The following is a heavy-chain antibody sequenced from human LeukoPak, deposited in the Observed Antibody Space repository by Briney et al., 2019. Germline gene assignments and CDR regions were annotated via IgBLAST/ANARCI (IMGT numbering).Heavy chain of an antibody. V-gene: IGHV3-64*01. D-gene: IGHD6-25*01. CDR1: GFTFSSYA. Sequence: PGGSLRLSCAASGFTFSSYAMHWVRQAPGKGLEYVSAISSNGGSTYYANSVKGRFTISRDNSKNTLYLQMNSLRVEDTAVYYCARAGQRFLFGYWGQGTLVTVSS. CDR2: ISSNGGST. J-gene: IGHJ4*02. CDR3: ARAGQRFLFGY.